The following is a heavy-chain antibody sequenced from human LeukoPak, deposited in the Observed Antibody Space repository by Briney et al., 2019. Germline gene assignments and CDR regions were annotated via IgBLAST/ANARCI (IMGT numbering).Heavy chain of an antibody. CDR2: IYHSGST. V-gene: IGHV4-38-2*02. D-gene: IGHD1-14*01. J-gene: IGHJ6*03. Sequence: PSETLSLTCTVSGYSISSGYYWGWIRQPPGKGLEWIGSIYHSGSTYYNPSLKSRVTISVDTSKNQFSMKLSSVTAADTAVYYCARVYRDSYMDVWGKGTTVTVSS. CDR3: ARVYRDSYMDV. CDR1: GYSISSGYY.